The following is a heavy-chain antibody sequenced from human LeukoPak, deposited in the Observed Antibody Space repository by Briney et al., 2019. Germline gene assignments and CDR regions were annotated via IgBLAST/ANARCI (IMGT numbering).Heavy chain of an antibody. Sequence: ASVKVSCKASGYTFTNYGISWVRQAPGQGLEWMGWSSGYSGNTKYTQKFQGRVTITADESTSTAYMELSSLRSEDTAVYYCAREVTAGGYYYYYYMDVWGKGTTVTVSS. J-gene: IGHJ6*03. CDR1: GYTFTNYG. D-gene: IGHD5-18*01. CDR3: AREVTAGGYYYYYYMDV. V-gene: IGHV1-18*01. CDR2: SSGYSGNT.